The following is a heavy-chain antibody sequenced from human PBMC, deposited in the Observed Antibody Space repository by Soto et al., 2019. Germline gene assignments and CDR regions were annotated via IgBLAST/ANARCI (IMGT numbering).Heavy chain of an antibody. CDR2: ISSSGSTI. CDR1: GFTFSDYY. V-gene: IGHV3-11*01. D-gene: IGHD3-3*01. CDR3: ARAYYDFWSGYPDPFDY. J-gene: IGHJ4*02. Sequence: GGSLRLSCAASGFTFSDYYMSWIRQAPGKGLEWVSYISSSGSTIYYADSVKGRFTISRDNAKNSLYLQMNSLRAEDTAVYYCARAYYDFWSGYPDPFDYWGQGTLVTVSS.